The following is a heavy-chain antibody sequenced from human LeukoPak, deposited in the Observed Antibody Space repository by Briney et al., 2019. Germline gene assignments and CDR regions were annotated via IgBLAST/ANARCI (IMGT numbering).Heavy chain of an antibody. CDR2: ISNTGSVI. CDR3: ARNLPAADY. Sequence: GGSLRLSCAVSGSTFSSHTMNWVRQAPGKGREWVSYISNTGSVIYHADSVKGRFTISRDNAKNSLYRQMNSLRAEDTAVYYCARNLPAADYWGQGTLVTVSS. J-gene: IGHJ4*02. D-gene: IGHD2-2*01. V-gene: IGHV3-48*04. CDR1: GSTFSSHT.